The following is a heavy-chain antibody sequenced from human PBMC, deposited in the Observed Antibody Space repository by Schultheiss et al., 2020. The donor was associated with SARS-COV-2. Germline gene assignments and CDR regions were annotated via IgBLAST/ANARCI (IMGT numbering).Heavy chain of an antibody. CDR3: ARAGGGSRRYYYYYYYMDV. J-gene: IGHJ6*03. CDR1: GFTVSSNY. CDR2: IYSGGST. Sequence: GGSLRLSCAASGFTVSSNYMSWVLQAPGKGMEWVSVIYSGGSTYYADSVKGRFTISRHNSKNTLYLQMNSLRAEDTAVYYCARAGGGSRRYYYYYYYMDVWGKGTTVTVSS. D-gene: IGHD6-13*01. V-gene: IGHV3-53*04.